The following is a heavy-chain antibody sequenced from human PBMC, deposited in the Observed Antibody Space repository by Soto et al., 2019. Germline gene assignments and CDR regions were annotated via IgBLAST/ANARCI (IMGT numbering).Heavy chain of an antibody. V-gene: IGHV3-30*18. CDR2: MSHDGNNK. CDR3: AKDLNCGSTGCLSNIVHF. J-gene: IGHJ4*02. D-gene: IGHD2-2*01. CDR1: GFTFSNYG. Sequence: QVQLVESGGGVVQPGRSLRLSCAASGFTFSNYGMHWVRQAPGKGPEWVTIMSHDGNNKFYADSVKGRFTISSDNSKRTLYLQMDSLRAEDTAVYYCAKDLNCGSTGCLSNIVHFWGQGTLVTVSS.